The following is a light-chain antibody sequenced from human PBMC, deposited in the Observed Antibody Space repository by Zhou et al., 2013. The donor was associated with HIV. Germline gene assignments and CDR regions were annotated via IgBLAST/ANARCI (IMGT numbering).Light chain of an antibody. V-gene: IGKV3-20*01. J-gene: IGKJ4*01. CDR1: QSVSSNY. CDR2: AAS. CDR3: QQSGVSLT. Sequence: EIVLTQSPGTLSLSPGERATLSCRASQSVSSNYSAWYQQKPGQAPRLLIYAASSRATGIPDRFSGSGSGTDFTLTISRLEPEDFAVYYCQQSGVSLTFGGGTKVEIK.